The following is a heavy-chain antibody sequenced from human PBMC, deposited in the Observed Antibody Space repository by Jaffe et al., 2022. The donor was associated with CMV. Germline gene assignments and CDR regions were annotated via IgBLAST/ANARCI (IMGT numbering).Heavy chain of an antibody. CDR2: IWYDGSNK. CDR3: ARECGSCYDYVWGSPRGALDY. D-gene: IGHD3-16*01. CDR1: GFTFSSYG. Sequence: QVQLVESGGGVVQPGRSLRLSCAASGFTFSSYGMHWVRQAPGKGLEWVAVIWYDGSNKYYADSVKGRFTISRDNSKNTLYLQMNSLRAEDTAVYYCARECGSCYDYVWGSPRGALDYWGQGTLVTVSS. V-gene: IGHV3-33*01. J-gene: IGHJ4*02.